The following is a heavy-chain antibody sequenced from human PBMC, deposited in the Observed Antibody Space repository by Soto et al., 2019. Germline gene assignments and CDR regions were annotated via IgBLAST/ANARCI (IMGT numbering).Heavy chain of an antibody. V-gene: IGHV4-59*01. D-gene: IGHD2-15*01. J-gene: IGHJ4*02. CDR1: GGSISSYY. CDR2: IYYSGST. Sequence: PSESLSLTCTVSGGSISSYYWSWIRQPPGKGLEWIGYIYYSGSTNYNPSLKSRVTISVDTSKNQFSLKLSSVTAADTAVYYCARCNKRVRDIFAFWGQGTLVTVSA. CDR3: ARCNKRVRDIFAF.